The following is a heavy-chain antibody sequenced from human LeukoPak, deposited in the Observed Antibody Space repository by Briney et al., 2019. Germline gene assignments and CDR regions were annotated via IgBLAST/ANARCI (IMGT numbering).Heavy chain of an antibody. J-gene: IGHJ4*02. V-gene: IGHV4-39*01. CDR1: GGSISSSSYY. CDR2: IYYSGST. D-gene: IGHD3-22*01. Sequence: PSETLSLTCTVSGGSISSSSYYWGWIRQPPGKGLEWIGSIYYSGSTYYNPSLKSRVTISLDTSKNQFSLKLSSVTAADTAVYYCATWITMIVVVTSYWGQGTLVTVSS. CDR3: ATWITMIVVVTSY.